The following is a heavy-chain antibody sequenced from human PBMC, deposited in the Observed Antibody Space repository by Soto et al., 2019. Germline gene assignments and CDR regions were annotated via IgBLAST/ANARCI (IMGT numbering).Heavy chain of an antibody. Sequence: EVQLLESGGAVVQPGGSLRRSCAASGFTFNSYAMSWVRQAPGKGLEWVSAIGSDGTAIQYADSVTGRFTISKDNSNDMLYLQMNGLRAEDTAVYYCVRPGLTVPGTRYCDHWGQGALVTVSS. V-gene: IGHV3-23*05. CDR3: VRPGLTVPGTRYCDH. J-gene: IGHJ4*02. CDR1: GFTFNSYA. D-gene: IGHD6-19*01. CDR2: IGSDGTAI.